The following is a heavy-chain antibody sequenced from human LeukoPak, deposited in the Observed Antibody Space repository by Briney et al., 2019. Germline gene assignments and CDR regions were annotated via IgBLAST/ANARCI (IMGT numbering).Heavy chain of an antibody. J-gene: IGHJ5*02. CDR2: ISGSGGST. D-gene: IGHD6-6*01. CDR1: GFSFDDYA. CDR3: AKAVAARVNWFDP. Sequence: GRSLRLSCVASGFSFDDYAINWVRQAPGKGLEWVSAISGSGGSTYYADSVKGRFTISRGNSKNTLYLQMNSLRAEDTAVYYCAKAVAARVNWFDPWGQGTLVTVSS. V-gene: IGHV3-23*01.